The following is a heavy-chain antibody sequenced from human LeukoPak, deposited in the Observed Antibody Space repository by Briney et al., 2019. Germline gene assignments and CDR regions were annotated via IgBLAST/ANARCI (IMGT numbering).Heavy chain of an antibody. D-gene: IGHD3-9*01. CDR1: GFTFRSYW. CDR3: TRDLMDYDVSTGLHHYYMDV. J-gene: IGHJ6*02. Sequence: GGSLRLSCVASGFTFRSYWMRWVRQDPRKGPVWVSRINGDGRNINYADSVRGRFTISRDNAKNTLYLQMNTLRVEDTAVYYCTRDLMDYDVSTGLHHYYMDVWGQGTTVTVSS. CDR2: INGDGRNI. V-gene: IGHV3-74*01.